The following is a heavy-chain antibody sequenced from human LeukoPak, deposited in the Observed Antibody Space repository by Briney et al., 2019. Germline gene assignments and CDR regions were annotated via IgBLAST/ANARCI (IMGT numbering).Heavy chain of an antibody. CDR3: AKDLSERGYAIDY. Sequence: GGSLRLSCAASGFTFSSFAMSWVRQAPGKGLEWVSTISGSGGTTNYADSVKGRFTFSRDNSRNMVCLQMNSLRAEDTAVYYCAKDLSERGYAIDYWDQGTLVTVSS. CDR2: ISGSGGTT. J-gene: IGHJ4*02. D-gene: IGHD6-25*01. V-gene: IGHV3-23*01. CDR1: GFTFSSFA.